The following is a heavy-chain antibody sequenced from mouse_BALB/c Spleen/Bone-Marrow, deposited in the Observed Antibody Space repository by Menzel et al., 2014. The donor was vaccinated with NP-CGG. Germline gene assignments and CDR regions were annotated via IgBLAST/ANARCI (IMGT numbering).Heavy chain of an antibody. CDR1: GYSITSGFY. CDR2: ISYDGSN. V-gene: IGHV3-6*02. Sequence: EVQLVESGPGLVKPSQSLSLTCSVTGYSITSGFYWNWIRQFPGNKLEWTGYISYDGSNAYNPSLKNRISTTRDTSKNQFFLKLNSVTTEDAATYYCAGGGYDSSYDAMDYWGQGTSVTVSS. CDR3: AGGGYDSSYDAMDY. J-gene: IGHJ4*01. D-gene: IGHD1-1*01.